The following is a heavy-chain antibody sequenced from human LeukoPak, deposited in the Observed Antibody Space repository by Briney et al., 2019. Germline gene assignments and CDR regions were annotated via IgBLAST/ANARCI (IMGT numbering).Heavy chain of an antibody. Sequence: NTSETLSLTCTVSGGSISSGGYYWSWIRQHPGKGLEWSGYIYYSGSTYYNPSLKSRVTISVDTSKNQFSLKLSSVTAADTAVYYCARTSRITIFGVVIPEHFDCWGQGTLVTVSS. D-gene: IGHD3-3*01. CDR1: GGSISSGGYY. CDR3: ARTSRITIFGVVIPEHFDC. V-gene: IGHV4-31*03. J-gene: IGHJ4*02. CDR2: IYYSGST.